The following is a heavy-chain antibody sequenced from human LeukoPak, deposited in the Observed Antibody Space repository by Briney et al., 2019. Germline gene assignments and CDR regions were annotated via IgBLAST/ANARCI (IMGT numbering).Heavy chain of an antibody. Sequence: GGSLRLYCAASGFIFSNYWMSWVRQAPGKGLGWVANIKQDGSEKYYVDSVKGRFTISRDNAKNSVYLQMNSLRAEDAAVYHCATSAAGFGYWGQGILVTVSS. CDR1: GFIFSNYW. CDR2: IKQDGSEK. J-gene: IGHJ4*02. V-gene: IGHV3-7*01. CDR3: ATSAAGFGY. D-gene: IGHD3-22*01.